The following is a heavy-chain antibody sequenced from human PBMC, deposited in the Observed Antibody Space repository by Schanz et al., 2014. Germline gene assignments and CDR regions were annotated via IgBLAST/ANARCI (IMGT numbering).Heavy chain of an antibody. J-gene: IGHJ4*02. CDR2: IWYDGSNK. V-gene: IGHV3-33*01. Sequence: QVQLVESGGGVVQPGRSLRLSCAASGFTFSSYGMHWVRQAPGKGLEWVAVIWYDGSNKDYADSVKGRFTISRDNSKNMLYLQMNSLRGEDTAVYYCAGGPRGGYIEYWGQGTLVIVSS. CDR3: AGGPRGGYIEY. D-gene: IGHD3-16*01. CDR1: GFTFSSYG.